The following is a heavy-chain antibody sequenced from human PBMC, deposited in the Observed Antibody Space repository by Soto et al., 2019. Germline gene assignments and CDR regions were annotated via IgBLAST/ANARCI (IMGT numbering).Heavy chain of an antibody. V-gene: IGHV1-2*02. D-gene: IGHD2-15*01. CDR1: GYTFTGYY. Sequence: AXSGKVSCRASGYTFTGYYMHWVRQAPGQGLEWMGWINPNSGGTNYAQNFQGRVTMTRDTSISTAYMELSRLRSDDTAVYYCARGLVGYCSGGSCWPRYYFDYWGQGTLVTVSS. CDR3: ARGLVGYCSGGSCWPRYYFDY. J-gene: IGHJ4*02. CDR2: INPNSGGT.